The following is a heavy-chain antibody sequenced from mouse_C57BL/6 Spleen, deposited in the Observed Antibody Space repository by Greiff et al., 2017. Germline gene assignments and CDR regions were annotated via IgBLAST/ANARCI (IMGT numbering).Heavy chain of an antibody. Sequence: VQLQQSGPELVKPGASVKISCKASGYAFSSSWMNWVKQRPGKGLEWIGRIYPGDGDTNYNGKFKGKATLTADKSSSTAYMQLSSLTSEDSAVYCCARSNWYYFDYWGKGTTLTVSS. CDR1: GYAFSSSW. J-gene: IGHJ2*01. V-gene: IGHV1-82*01. CDR2: IYPGDGDT. D-gene: IGHD4-1*01. CDR3: ARSNWYYFDY.